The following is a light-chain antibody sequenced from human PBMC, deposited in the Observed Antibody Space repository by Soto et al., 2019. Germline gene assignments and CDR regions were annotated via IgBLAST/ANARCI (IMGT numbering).Light chain of an antibody. CDR1: QSLVYSDGNTY. Sequence: DVVMTQSPLSLPVTLGQPASISCRSSQSLVYSDGNTYLNWFQQRPGQSPRRLIYTVSNRDSGVPDRFSGSGSGTEFTLKISRVEAEDVGVYDCMQGTHWPPGYTVGQGTKLEIK. J-gene: IGKJ2*01. CDR3: MQGTHWPPGYT. V-gene: IGKV2-30*01. CDR2: TVS.